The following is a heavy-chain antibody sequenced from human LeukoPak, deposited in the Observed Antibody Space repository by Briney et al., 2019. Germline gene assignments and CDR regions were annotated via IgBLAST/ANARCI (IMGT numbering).Heavy chain of an antibody. Sequence: GGSLRLSCAASGFTFSSYAMSWVAQPPGKGLEWVSAISGSGGSTYYADSVKGRFTISRDNSKNTLYLQMNSLRAEDTAVYYCARRSGYSYGYGYYFDYWGQGTLVTVSS. CDR3: ARRSGYSYGYGYYFDY. CDR2: ISGSGGST. J-gene: IGHJ4*02. V-gene: IGHV3-23*01. D-gene: IGHD5-18*01. CDR1: GFTFSSYA.